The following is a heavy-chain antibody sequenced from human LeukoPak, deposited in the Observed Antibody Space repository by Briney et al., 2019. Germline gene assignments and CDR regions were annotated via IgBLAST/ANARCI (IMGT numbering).Heavy chain of an antibody. CDR3: AKDGTRREGFNWGKFPYYGMDV. V-gene: IGHV3-23*01. CDR1: GFTFSSYA. D-gene: IGHD5-24*01. CDR2: ISGSGDIT. J-gene: IGHJ6*02. Sequence: GGSLRLSCAASGFTFSSYAMTWVRQAPGKGLEWVSAISGSGDITYYADSVKGRFTISRDNSKNTLFLQMNSLRAEDTAVYYCAKDGTRREGFNWGKFPYYGMDVWGQGTTVTVSS.